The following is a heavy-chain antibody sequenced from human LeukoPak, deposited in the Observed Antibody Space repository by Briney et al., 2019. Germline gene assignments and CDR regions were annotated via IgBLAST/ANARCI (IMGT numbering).Heavy chain of an antibody. J-gene: IGHJ4*02. CDR3: AREGRGYHGDFDY. D-gene: IGHD3-22*01. CDR1: GFTFSDYD. V-gene: IGHV3-11*01. Sequence: PGGSLRLSCSASGFTFSDYDMNWIRQAPGKGLEWVSYIRSDGSTIYDADSVKGRFFISRDNARNSLYLQMNSLRAEDTAVYYCAREGRGYHGDFDYWGQGTLVTVSS. CDR2: IRSDGSTI.